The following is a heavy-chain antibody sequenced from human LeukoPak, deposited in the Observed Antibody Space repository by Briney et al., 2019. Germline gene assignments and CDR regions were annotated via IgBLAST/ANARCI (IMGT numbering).Heavy chain of an antibody. D-gene: IGHD3-10*01. J-gene: IGHJ3*02. Sequence: GGSLRLSCAASGFTFSSYSMNWVRQAPGKGLEWVSSISSSSSYIYYADSVKGRFTISRDNAKNSLYLQMNSLRAEDTAVYYCARDRSNLVTMVRGVIIGDAFDIWGQGTMVTVSS. CDR1: GFTFSSYS. CDR3: ARDRSNLVTMVRGVIIGDAFDI. V-gene: IGHV3-21*01. CDR2: ISSSSSYI.